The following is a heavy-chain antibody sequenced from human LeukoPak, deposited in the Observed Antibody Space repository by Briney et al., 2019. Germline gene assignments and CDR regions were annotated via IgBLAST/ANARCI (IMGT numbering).Heavy chain of an antibody. J-gene: IGHJ4*02. CDR3: AKVGPRYSYGPPYFDY. V-gene: IGHV3-23*01. CDR2: ISGSGGST. Sequence: GGSLRLSCAASGFTFSSYAMSWVRQAPGKGLDWVSAISGSGGSTYYADSVKGRFTISRDNSKNTLYLQMNSLRAEDTAVYYCAKVGPRYSYGPPYFDYWGQGTLVTVSS. D-gene: IGHD5-18*01. CDR1: GFTFSSYA.